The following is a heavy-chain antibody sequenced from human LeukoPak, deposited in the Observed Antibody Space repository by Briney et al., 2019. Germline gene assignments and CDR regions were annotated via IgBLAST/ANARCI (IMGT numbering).Heavy chain of an antibody. CDR3: ARNPYGSGSYYPDFDY. J-gene: IGHJ4*02. CDR2: ISSSSSYI. V-gene: IGHV3-21*01. CDR1: GFTFSSYS. D-gene: IGHD3-10*01. Sequence: GGSLRPSCAASGFTFSSYSMNWVRQAPGKGLEWVSSISSSSSYIYYADSVKGRFTISRDNAKNSLYLQMNSLRAEDTAVYYCARNPYGSGSYYPDFDYWGQGTLVTVSS.